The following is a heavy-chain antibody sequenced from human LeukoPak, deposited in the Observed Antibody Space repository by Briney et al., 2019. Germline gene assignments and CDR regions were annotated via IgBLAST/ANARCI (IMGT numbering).Heavy chain of an antibody. CDR2: IYHSGSP. J-gene: IGHJ4*02. CDR1: GGSISSNNW. V-gene: IGHV4-4*02. CDR3: ARVNINNWHSCDY. D-gene: IGHD1-1*01. Sequence: SETLSLTCAVSGGSISSNNWWGWVRQPPGKGLEWIGEIYHSGSPNYNPSLKSRVTISVDKSRNHFSLDLSSVTAADTAVYYCARVNINNWHSCDYWGQGTLVTVSS.